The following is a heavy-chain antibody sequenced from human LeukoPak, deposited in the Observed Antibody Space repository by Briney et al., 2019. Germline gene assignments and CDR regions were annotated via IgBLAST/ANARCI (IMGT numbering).Heavy chain of an antibody. CDR2: INAGNGNT. Sequence: ASVKVSCKASGYTFTSYAMHWVRQAPGQRLEWMGWINAGNGNTKYSQKFQGRVTITRDTSASTAYMELSSLRSEDTAVYYCAREGVDSGYADFDYWGQGTLVTVSS. J-gene: IGHJ4*02. D-gene: IGHD5-12*01. CDR1: GYTFTSYA. CDR3: AREGVDSGYADFDY. V-gene: IGHV1-3*01.